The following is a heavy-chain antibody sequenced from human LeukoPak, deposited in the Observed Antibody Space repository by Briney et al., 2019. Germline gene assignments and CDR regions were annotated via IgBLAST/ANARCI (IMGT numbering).Heavy chain of an antibody. D-gene: IGHD6-19*01. CDR3: AREKDNSCWKNWIDP. Sequence: ASVKVSCKASGYSFTSYYMHWVRQAPGQGLEWMGIINPNGGSTSYAQKFRGRVTMTRDTSTSTVYMELSSLKSEDTAVYYCAREKDNSCWKNWIDPWGEGTLVTVSS. J-gene: IGHJ5*02. CDR1: GYSFTSYY. CDR2: INPNGGST. V-gene: IGHV1-46*01.